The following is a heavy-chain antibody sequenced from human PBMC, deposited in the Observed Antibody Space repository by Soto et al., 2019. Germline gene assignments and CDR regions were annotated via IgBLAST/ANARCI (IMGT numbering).Heavy chain of an antibody. D-gene: IGHD1-26*01. V-gene: IGHV3-15*07. CDR1: GFTFSNTW. CDR2: TTSRSSGGTT. CDR3: TTQGGRWELPS. Sequence: EVQLVESGGGLVKPGGSLRLSCAASGFTFSNTWMNWVRLAPGKGLEWVGLTTSRSSGGTTDYAEPVKGRFTISRDDSKNTVYLQMNSLKIEDTGVYFCTTQGGRWELPSSGQGTLVTVSS. J-gene: IGHJ5*02.